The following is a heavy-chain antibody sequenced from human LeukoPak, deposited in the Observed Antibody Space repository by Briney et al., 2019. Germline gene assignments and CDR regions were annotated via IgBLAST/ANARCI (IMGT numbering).Heavy chain of an antibody. J-gene: IGHJ5*02. CDR2: IYHSGST. CDR1: GGSISSYY. CDR3: ARDSMVRGVIIERWFDP. D-gene: IGHD3-10*01. Sequence: KASETLSLTCTVSGGSISSYYWSWIRQPPGKGLEWIGYIYHSGSTYYNPSLKSRVTLSVDRSKNQFSLKLSSVTAADTAVYYCARDSMVRGVIIERWFDPWGQGTLVTVSS. V-gene: IGHV4-59*12.